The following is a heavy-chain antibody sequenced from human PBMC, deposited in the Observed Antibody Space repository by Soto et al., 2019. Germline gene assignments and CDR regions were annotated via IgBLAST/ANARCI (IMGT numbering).Heavy chain of an antibody. V-gene: IGHV4-34*01. J-gene: IGHJ4*02. CDR3: ARDLAGTTRDYFDY. CDR1: GGSFSGYY. Sequence: SETLSLTCAVYGGSFSGYYWSWIRQPPGKGLEWIGEINHSGSTNYNPSLKSRVTISVDTSKNQFSLKLSTVTAADTAVDYCARDLAGTTRDYFDYWGQGTLVTVSS. D-gene: IGHD1-26*01. CDR2: INHSGST.